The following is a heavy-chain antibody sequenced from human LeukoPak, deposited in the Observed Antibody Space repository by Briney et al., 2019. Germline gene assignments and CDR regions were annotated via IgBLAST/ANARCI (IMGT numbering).Heavy chain of an antibody. D-gene: IGHD2-21*02. Sequence: GGSLRLSCAAPGFTFSSYSMNWVRQAPGKGLEWVSSISSSSSYIYYADSVKGRFTISRDNAKNSLYLQLNSLRAEDTAVYYCAVSKSDAPDYWGQGTLVTVSS. CDR1: GFTFSSYS. V-gene: IGHV3-21*01. CDR2: ISSSSSYI. CDR3: AVSKSDAPDY. J-gene: IGHJ4*02.